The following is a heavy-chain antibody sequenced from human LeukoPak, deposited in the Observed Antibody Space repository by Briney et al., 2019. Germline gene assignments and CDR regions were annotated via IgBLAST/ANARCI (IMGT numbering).Heavy chain of an antibody. CDR3: ARSKAQLERYYYYYYYIDV. Sequence: ASVKVSCKASGGTFSSYAISRVRQAPGQGLEWMGGIIPIFGTANYAQKFQGRVTITTDESTSTAYMELSSLRSEDTAVYYCARSKAQLERYYYYYYYIDVWGKGTTVTVSS. J-gene: IGHJ6*03. CDR1: GGTFSSYA. D-gene: IGHD6-13*01. V-gene: IGHV1-69*05. CDR2: IIPIFGTA.